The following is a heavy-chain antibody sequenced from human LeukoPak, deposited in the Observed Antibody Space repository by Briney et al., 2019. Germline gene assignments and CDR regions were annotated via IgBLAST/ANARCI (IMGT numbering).Heavy chain of an antibody. Sequence: GSLRLSCAASGFTFSDYYMSWIRQAPGKGLEWVSYISSSGSTIYYADSVKGRFTISRDNAKNSLYLRMNSLRAEDTAVYYCARGRRTTVTNNWFDPWGQGTLVTVSS. CDR2: ISSSGSTI. CDR3: ARGRRTTVTNNWFDP. CDR1: GFTFSDYY. J-gene: IGHJ5*02. V-gene: IGHV3-11*04. D-gene: IGHD4-17*01.